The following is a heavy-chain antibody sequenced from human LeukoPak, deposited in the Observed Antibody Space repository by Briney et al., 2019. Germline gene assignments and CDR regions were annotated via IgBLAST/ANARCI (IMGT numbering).Heavy chain of an antibody. CDR1: GSTVTSYY. CDR3: ARDQFYDSSGYFEYYFDY. CDR2: INPSGGST. D-gene: IGHD3-22*01. J-gene: IGHJ4*02. Sequence: ASVKVSCKASGSTVTSYYMHWVRQAPGQGLEWMGIINPSGGSTSYAQKFQGRVTMTRDTSTSTVYMELSSLRSEDTAVYYCARDQFYDSSGYFEYYFDYWGQGTLVTVSS. V-gene: IGHV1-46*01.